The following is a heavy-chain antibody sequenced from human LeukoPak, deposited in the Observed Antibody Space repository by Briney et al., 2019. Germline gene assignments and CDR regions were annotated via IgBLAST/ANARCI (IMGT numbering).Heavy chain of an antibody. Sequence: ASVKVSSKASGYTFTDYYLHWVRQAPGQGFEWMGWINPNSGDTNYAQKFQGRVTMTRDTSISTAHMEMSRLRSDDTAVYYCARANFLYCSSTTCLFDYRGQGTLVTVSS. D-gene: IGHD2-2*01. J-gene: IGHJ4*02. CDR2: INPNSGDT. V-gene: IGHV1-2*02. CDR1: GYTFTDYY. CDR3: ARANFLYCSSTTCLFDY.